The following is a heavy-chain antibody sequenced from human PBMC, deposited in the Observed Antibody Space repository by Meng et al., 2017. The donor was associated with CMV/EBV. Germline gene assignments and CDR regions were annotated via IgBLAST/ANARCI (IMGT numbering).Heavy chain of an antibody. Sequence: GESLKISGAASGFTFNTYAMNWVRQAPGKGLEWVSSLDSGYVFVYYADSVKGRLTISRDNAKNSLYLQMNSLRAEDTAVYYCARAGYPDPFDYWGQGTLVTVSS. J-gene: IGHJ4*02. CDR3: ARAGYPDPFDY. D-gene: IGHD5-18*01. CDR2: LDSGYVFV. V-gene: IGHV3-21*01. CDR1: GFTFNTYA.